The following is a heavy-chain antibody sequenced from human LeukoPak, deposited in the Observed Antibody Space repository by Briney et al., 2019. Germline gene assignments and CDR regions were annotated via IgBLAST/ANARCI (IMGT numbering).Heavy chain of an antibody. J-gene: IGHJ2*01. CDR3: ARYNADSSAYWVNYYFDL. V-gene: IGHV3-7*01. CDR2: IWHDGIEK. CDR1: GFIFDDYG. Sequence: GGSLRLSCAASGFIFDDYGMIWVRQAPGKGLEWVANIWHDGIEKYYVDSMKGRFTISRDNAKNSLYLQMNSLSAEDTAVYYCARYNADSSAYWVNYYFDLWGRGTLVTVSS. D-gene: IGHD3-22*01.